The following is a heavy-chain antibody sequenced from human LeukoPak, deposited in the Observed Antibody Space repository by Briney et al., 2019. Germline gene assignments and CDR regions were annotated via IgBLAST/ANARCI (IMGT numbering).Heavy chain of an antibody. V-gene: IGHV4-4*07. CDR3: ARVGAAAGTIRAFDI. D-gene: IGHD6-13*01. Sequence: SETLSLTCTVSGGSISSYYWSWIRQPAGKGLEWIGRIYTSGSTNYNPSLKSRVTMSVDTSKNQFSLKLSSVTAADTAVYYCARVGAAAGTIRAFDIWGQGTLVTVSS. CDR1: GGSISSYY. CDR2: IYTSGST. J-gene: IGHJ3*02.